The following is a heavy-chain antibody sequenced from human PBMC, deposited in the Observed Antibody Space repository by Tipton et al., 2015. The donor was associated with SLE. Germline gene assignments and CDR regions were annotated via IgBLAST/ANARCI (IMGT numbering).Heavy chain of an antibody. D-gene: IGHD5-24*01. J-gene: IGHJ3*02. V-gene: IGHV4-59*08. Sequence: TLSLTCTVSGGPISSYYWSWMRQAPGKELEWVGSFYHSANTYYNPSLTSRVTISADTSKNQFSLRLTSVTAADTALYYCGRARVGMGYVFDIWGQGTMVTVSS. CDR1: GGPISSYY. CDR2: FYHSANT. CDR3: GRARVGMGYVFDI.